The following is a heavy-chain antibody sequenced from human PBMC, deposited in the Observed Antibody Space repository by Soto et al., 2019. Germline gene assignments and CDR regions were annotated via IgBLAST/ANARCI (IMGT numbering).Heavy chain of an antibody. CDR1: GFPFSNYC. CDR3: ASLDSMAAARGY. V-gene: IGHV3-7*03. Sequence: XESLSLSCASSGFPFSNYCISGVGQAPGKGLEWVANVRGDGRDEYYGDSVRGRFTISRDNAKNSLYLQMNSLRADDTAIYYCASLDSMAAARGYWGQGTQVTVSS. D-gene: IGHD6-6*01. CDR2: VRGDGRDE. J-gene: IGHJ4*02.